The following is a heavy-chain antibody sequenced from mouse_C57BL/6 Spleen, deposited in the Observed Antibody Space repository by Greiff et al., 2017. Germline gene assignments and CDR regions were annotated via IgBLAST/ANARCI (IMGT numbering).Heavy chain of an antibody. D-gene: IGHD1-1*01. J-gene: IGHJ2*01. V-gene: IGHV1-74*01. Sequence: QLQQPGAQLVKPGASVKVSCKASGYTFTSYWMHWVKQRPGQGLEWIGRIHPSDSDTNYNQKFKGKATLTVDKSSSTAYMQLSSLTSEDSAVSYCAIPITTVVYFDYWGQGTTLTVSS. CDR3: AIPITTVVYFDY. CDR1: GYTFTSYW. CDR2: IHPSDSDT.